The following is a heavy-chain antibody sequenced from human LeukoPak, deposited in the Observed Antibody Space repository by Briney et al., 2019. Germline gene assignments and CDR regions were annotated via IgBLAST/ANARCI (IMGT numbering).Heavy chain of an antibody. V-gene: IGHV4-4*02. CDR2: IYHSGST. CDR3: ARVKQRLVRLLGRDTTYNYYYYMDV. CDR1: GGSISSSNW. Sequence: SETLSLTCAVSGGSISSSNWWSWVRQPPGKGLEWIGEIYHSGSTNYNPSLKSRVTISVDKSKNQFSLKLSSVTAADTAVYYCARVKQRLVRLLGRDTTYNYYYYMDVWGKGTTVTVSS. D-gene: IGHD6-13*01. J-gene: IGHJ6*03.